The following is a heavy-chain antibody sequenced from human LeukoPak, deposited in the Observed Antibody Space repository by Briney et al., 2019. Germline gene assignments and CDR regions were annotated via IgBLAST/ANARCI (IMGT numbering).Heavy chain of an antibody. D-gene: IGHD5-18*01. CDR3: AKRIQSAMATGY. V-gene: IGHV3-23*01. CDR1: GFTFSNYG. CDR2: ISGSGGST. Sequence: PGGSLRLSCAASGFTFSNYGMSWVRQAPGKGLEWVSAISGSGGSTYYADSVKGRFTISRDNSKNTLYLQMNSLRAEDTAVYYCAKRIQSAMATGYWGQGTLVTVSS. J-gene: IGHJ4*02.